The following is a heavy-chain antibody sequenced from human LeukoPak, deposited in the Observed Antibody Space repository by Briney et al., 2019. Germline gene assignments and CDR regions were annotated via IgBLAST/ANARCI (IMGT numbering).Heavy chain of an antibody. Sequence: GGSLRLSCAASGFTFDDYGMSWVRQAPGKVLEWVSGINWNGGSTGYADSVKGRFTISRDNAKNSLYLQMNSLRAEDTAVFYCARYYYGSGTSFDPWGQGTLVTVSS. CDR1: GFTFDDYG. CDR2: INWNGGST. D-gene: IGHD3-10*01. CDR3: ARYYYGSGTSFDP. V-gene: IGHV3-20*04. J-gene: IGHJ5*02.